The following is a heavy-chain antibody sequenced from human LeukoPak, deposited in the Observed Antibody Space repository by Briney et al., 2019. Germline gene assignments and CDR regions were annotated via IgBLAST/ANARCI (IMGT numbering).Heavy chain of an antibody. J-gene: IGHJ3*02. Sequence: SETLSLTCTVSGGSISSHYWSWIRQPPGKGLEWIGYIYYSGSTNYNPSLKSRVTISVDTSKNQFSLKLSSVTAADTAVYYCAARGIAGQQVDIWGQGTMVTVSS. CDR3: AARGIAGQQVDI. CDR1: GGSISSHY. V-gene: IGHV4-59*11. CDR2: IYYSGST. D-gene: IGHD6-13*01.